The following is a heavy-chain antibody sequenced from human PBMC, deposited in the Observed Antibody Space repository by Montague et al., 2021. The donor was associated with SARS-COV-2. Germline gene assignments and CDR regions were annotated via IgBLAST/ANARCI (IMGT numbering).Heavy chain of an antibody. D-gene: IGHD3-22*01. V-gene: IGHV4-34*01. J-gene: IGHJ4*02. CDR3: ARGSGITAIVLEDYYFDY. Sequence: TTYNPSLNSRVTISVDTSKNQFSLNLTSVTAADTAVYYCARGSGITAIVLEDYYFDYWGEGDLVTVSS. CDR2: T.